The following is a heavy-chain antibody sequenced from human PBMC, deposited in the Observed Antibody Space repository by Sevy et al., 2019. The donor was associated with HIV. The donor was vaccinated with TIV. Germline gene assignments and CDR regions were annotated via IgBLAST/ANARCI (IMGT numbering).Heavy chain of an antibody. CDR1: GGSISSYY. CDR2: IYTSGST. D-gene: IGHD6-13*01. Sequence: SETLSLTCTVSGGSISSYYWSWIRQPAGKGMEWLGRIYTSGSTNYNPSLKSRVTMSVDTSKNQFSLKLSSVTAADTAVYYCARDRPGSSSYYFDYWGQGTLVTVSS. J-gene: IGHJ4*02. V-gene: IGHV4-4*07. CDR3: ARDRPGSSSYYFDY.